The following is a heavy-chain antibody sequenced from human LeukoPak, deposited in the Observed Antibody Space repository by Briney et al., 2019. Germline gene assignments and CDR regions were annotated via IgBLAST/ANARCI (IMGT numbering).Heavy chain of an antibody. Sequence: QSGGSLRLSCAASGFTFSSYAMSWVRQAPGKGLEWVSAISGSGGSTYYADSVKGRFTISRDNSKNTLYLQMNSLRAEDTAVYYCAKVTDYDFWSGYYTDSYEGFDYWGQGTLVTVSS. CDR3: AKVTDYDFWSGYYTDSYEGFDY. CDR1: GFTFSSYA. J-gene: IGHJ4*02. D-gene: IGHD3-3*01. CDR2: ISGSGGST. V-gene: IGHV3-23*01.